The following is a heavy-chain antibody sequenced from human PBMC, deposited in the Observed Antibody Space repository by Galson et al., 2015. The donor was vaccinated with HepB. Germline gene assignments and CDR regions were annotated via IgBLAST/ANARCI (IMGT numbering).Heavy chain of an antibody. Sequence: SLRLSCAASGFTFSSYAMSWVRQAPGKGLEWVSAISGSGGSTYYADSVKGRFTISRDNSKNTLYLQMNSLRAEDTAVYYCAKGDCTGGVCYYYYMDVWGKGTTVTVSS. CDR2: ISGSGGST. V-gene: IGHV3-23*01. CDR3: AKGDCTGGVCYYYYMDV. CDR1: GFTFSSYA. D-gene: IGHD2-8*02. J-gene: IGHJ6*03.